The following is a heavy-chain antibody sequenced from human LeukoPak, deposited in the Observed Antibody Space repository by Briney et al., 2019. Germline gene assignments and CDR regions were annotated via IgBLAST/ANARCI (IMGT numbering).Heavy chain of an antibody. CDR2: IKQDGSEK. D-gene: IGHD3-3*01. V-gene: IGHV3-7*03. CDR3: ARDLYVTSFFERWYGVDV. CDR1: GFTFSNYW. J-gene: IGHJ6*02. Sequence: GGSLRLSCVGSGFTFSNYWMNWVRQAPGKGLEWVANIKQDGSEKYYVDSVKGRFTISRDNAKNSLFLQMNSLRAEDTAVYYCARDLYVTSFFERWYGVDVWGQGTTVTVSS.